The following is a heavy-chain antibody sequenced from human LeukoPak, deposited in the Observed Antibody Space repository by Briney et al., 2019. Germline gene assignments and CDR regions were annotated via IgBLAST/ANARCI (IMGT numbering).Heavy chain of an antibody. CDR2: MNPNSGDT. J-gene: IGHJ1*01. CDR3: ASANFQH. Sequence: ASEKVSCKASGYTFTSYYMHWVRQAPGQGLEWMGWMNPNSGDTAYAQNFQGRVTITRSTSLSTAYMELSSLGSEDTAVYYCASANFQHWGQGTLVTVSS. V-gene: IGHV1-8*03. CDR1: GYTFTSYY. D-gene: IGHD2-8*01.